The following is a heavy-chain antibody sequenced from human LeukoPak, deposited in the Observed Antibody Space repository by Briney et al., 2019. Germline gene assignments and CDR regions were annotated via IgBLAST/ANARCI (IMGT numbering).Heavy chain of an antibody. CDR1: GYTFTSYD. CDR2: MNPNRGNT. D-gene: IGHD2-2*01. CDR3: ARADVVVVVPAASYYYYYMDV. Sequence: GASVSVSCTASGYTFTSYDMNWVRQAAGQGLEWMGWMNPNRGNTVYAQKFQGRVTITRNTSKSTDYMEVRRVRAEDTAVYYCARADVVVVVPAASYYYYYMDVWGKGTTVTVSS. V-gene: IGHV1-8*03. J-gene: IGHJ6*03.